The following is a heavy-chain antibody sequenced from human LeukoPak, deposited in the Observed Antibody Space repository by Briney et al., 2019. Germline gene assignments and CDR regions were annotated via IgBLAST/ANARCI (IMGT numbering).Heavy chain of an antibody. J-gene: IGHJ6*03. CDR2: ISVYNGNT. CDR1: GYTFTNYG. V-gene: IGHV1-18*01. D-gene: IGHD5-12*01. CDR3: ARSGYDHFVPFYYYMDV. Sequence: ASVKVSCKASGYTFTNYGISWVRQAPGQGLEWMGWISVYNGNTNYAQKLQGRVTMTTDTSTSTAYMELTRLRTDDTAVYYCARSGYDHFVPFYYYMDVWGKGTTVTISS.